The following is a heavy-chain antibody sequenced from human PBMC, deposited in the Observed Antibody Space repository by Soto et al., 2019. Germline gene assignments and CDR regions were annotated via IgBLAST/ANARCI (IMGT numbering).Heavy chain of an antibody. CDR2: IKPDGSEK. D-gene: IGHD1-1*01. CDR3: ARAYT. CDR1: GFSFSSYW. J-gene: IGHJ5*02. Sequence: EVQLVESGGGLVQPGGSLRLSCAASGFSFSSYWMSWVRQAPGKGLERVAYIKPDGSEKYYMDSVNGRFTIARDNAKNSLYLQMDSLRAEDTAVHYCARAYTWGQGTLVTVSS. V-gene: IGHV3-7*01.